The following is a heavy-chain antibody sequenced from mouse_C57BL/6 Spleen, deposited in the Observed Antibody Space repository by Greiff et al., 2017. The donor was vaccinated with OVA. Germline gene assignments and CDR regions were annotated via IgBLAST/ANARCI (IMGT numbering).Heavy chain of an antibody. Sequence: VQVVESGAELARPGASVKLSCKASGYTFTSYGISWVKQRTGQGLEWIGEIYPRSGNTYYNEKFKGKATLTADKSSSTAYMELRSLTSEDSAVYFCARGGYSYAMDYWGQGTSVTVSS. CDR2: IYPRSGNT. D-gene: IGHD2-3*01. J-gene: IGHJ4*01. CDR1: GYTFTSYG. V-gene: IGHV1-81*01. CDR3: ARGGYSYAMDY.